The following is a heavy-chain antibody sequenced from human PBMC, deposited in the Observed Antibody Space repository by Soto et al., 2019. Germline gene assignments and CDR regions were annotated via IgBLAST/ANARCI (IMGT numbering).Heavy chain of an antibody. V-gene: IGHV4-31*03. J-gene: IGHJ5*02. CDR3: ARDRRYSGFDP. Sequence: PSETLSLTCTVPGGSISSGGYYWSWIRQHPGEGLEWVGYIYYSGSTYYNPSLKSRVTISVDTSKNQFSLKLSSVTAADTAVYYCARDRRYSGFDPWGQGTLVTVSS. D-gene: IGHD3-9*01. CDR2: IYYSGST. CDR1: GGSISSGGYY.